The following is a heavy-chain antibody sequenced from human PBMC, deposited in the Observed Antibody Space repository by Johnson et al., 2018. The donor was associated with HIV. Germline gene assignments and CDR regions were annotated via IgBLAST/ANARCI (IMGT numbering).Heavy chain of an antibody. V-gene: IGHV3-13*01. J-gene: IGHJ3*02. Sequence: VQLVESGGGLVQPGRSLRLSCAASGFTFSSYDMHWVRQATGKGLEWVSAIGTAGDTYYPGSVKGRFTISRENAKNSLYLQMNSLRAGDTAVYYCARARRYSSSWPDAFDIWGQGTMVTVSS. CDR1: GFTFSSYD. CDR3: ARARRYSSSWPDAFDI. D-gene: IGHD6-13*01. CDR2: IGTAGDT.